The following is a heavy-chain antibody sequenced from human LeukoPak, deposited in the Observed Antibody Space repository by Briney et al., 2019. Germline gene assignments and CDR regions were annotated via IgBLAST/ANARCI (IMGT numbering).Heavy chain of an antibody. CDR2: IRYDGSNK. J-gene: IGHJ4*02. Sequence: PGGSLRLSCTDSGFTFSSYGMHWVRQAPGKGLEWVAFIRYDGSNKYYADSVKGRFTISRDNSKNTLYLQMNSLRAEDTAVYYCAKDRSGSWYPYYFDYWGQGTLVTVSS. D-gene: IGHD6-13*01. CDR3: AKDRSGSWYPYYFDY. CDR1: GFTFSSYG. V-gene: IGHV3-30*02.